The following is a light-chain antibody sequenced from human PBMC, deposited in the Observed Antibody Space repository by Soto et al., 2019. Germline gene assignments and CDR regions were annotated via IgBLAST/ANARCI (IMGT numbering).Light chain of an antibody. Sequence: EVVMTQSPAILSLSPGERATLSCRSSQSVGSKLAWYQQKTGQAPRLLIYGATTRATGVPARFSGGGSGTEFTLSISSLQSEDSAVYFCQQYDAPVTFGQGTKLDIK. CDR2: GAT. CDR3: QQYDAPVT. CDR1: QSVGSK. J-gene: IGKJ2*01. V-gene: IGKV3-15*01.